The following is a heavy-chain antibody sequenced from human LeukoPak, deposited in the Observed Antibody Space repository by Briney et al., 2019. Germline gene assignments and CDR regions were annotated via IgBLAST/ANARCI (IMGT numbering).Heavy chain of an antibody. CDR1: GFTFNGYW. CDR3: ARDSPIFGALDY. D-gene: IGHD3-3*01. V-gene: IGHV3-7*03. CDR2: IKQDGSEK. Sequence: GGSLRLSCAASGFTFNGYWMSWVRQAPGKGLEWVANIKQDGSEKYYVDSVRGRLTISRDNAENSLYLQMNSLRAEDTAVYYCARDSPIFGALDYWGQGTLVTVSS. J-gene: IGHJ4*02.